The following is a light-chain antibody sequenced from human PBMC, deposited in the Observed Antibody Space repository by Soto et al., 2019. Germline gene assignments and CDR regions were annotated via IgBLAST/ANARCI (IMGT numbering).Light chain of an antibody. CDR3: VAWDDNLSGSFV. CDR1: FSNIGSNP. V-gene: IGLV1-44*01. J-gene: IGLJ1*01. Sequence: QSVLTQPPSASGTPGHSVTISCSGSFSNIGSNPVNWYQQLPGAAPKLLIHSSNQRPSGVSDRFSGSKSGISSFLAISGLQSEDEADYYCVAWDDNLSGSFVFGTGTKVTVL. CDR2: SSN.